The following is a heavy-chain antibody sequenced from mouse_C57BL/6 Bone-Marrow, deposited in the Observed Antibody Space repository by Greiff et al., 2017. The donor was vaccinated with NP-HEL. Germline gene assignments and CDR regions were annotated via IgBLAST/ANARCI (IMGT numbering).Heavy chain of an antibody. V-gene: IGHV14-2*01. Sequence: VQLQQSGAELVKPGASVKLSCTASGFNIKDYYMHWVKQRTEQGLEWIGRIDPEDGETKYAPNFQGKATITADTSSNTAYLQLSSLTSEDTAVYYCAHSNYEDYWGQGTTLTVSS. J-gene: IGHJ2*01. CDR3: AHSNYEDY. CDR2: IDPEDGET. D-gene: IGHD2-5*01. CDR1: GFNIKDYY.